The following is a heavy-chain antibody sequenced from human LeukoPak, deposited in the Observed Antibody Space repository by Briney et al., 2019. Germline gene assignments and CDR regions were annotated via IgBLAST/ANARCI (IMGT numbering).Heavy chain of an antibody. V-gene: IGHV4-39*01. D-gene: IGHD5-12*01. Sequence: SETLSLTCTVSGGSISSYYWAWIRQPPGKGLEWIASIRHDGHTYYNASLKSQVTISIDMSRNQFSLRLNSLTAADTAVYYCARQVATKGEWAFDVWGQGTMVTVSS. CDR1: GGSISSYY. J-gene: IGHJ3*01. CDR2: IRHDGHT. CDR3: ARQVATKGEWAFDV.